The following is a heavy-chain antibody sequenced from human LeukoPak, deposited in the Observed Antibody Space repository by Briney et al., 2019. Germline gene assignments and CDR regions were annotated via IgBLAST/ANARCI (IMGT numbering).Heavy chain of an antibody. CDR1: GFMYSSYW. D-gene: IGHD5-24*01. CDR3: ARDERWLQLDY. CDR2: IKQDGSEK. Sequence: GGSLRLSCAASGFMYSSYWISWVRQAPGKGLEWVANIKQDGSEKYYVDSVKGRFTISRDNAKNSLYLQMNSLRAEDTAVYYCARDERWLQLDYWGQGTLVTVSS. V-gene: IGHV3-7*04. J-gene: IGHJ4*02.